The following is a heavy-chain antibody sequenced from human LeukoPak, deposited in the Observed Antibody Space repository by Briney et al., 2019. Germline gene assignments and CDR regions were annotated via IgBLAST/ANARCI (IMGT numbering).Heavy chain of an antibody. CDR2: ISGSGGST. CDR3: ARGEYSSPVDY. CDR1: GFTFSSYA. Sequence: PGGSLRLSCAASGFTFSSYAMSWVRQAPGKGLEWVSAISGSGGSTYYADSVKGRFTISRDNSNNTLYLQMNSLRVEDTALYYCARGEYSSPVDYWGQGTLVTVSS. J-gene: IGHJ4*02. D-gene: IGHD6-6*01. V-gene: IGHV3-23*01.